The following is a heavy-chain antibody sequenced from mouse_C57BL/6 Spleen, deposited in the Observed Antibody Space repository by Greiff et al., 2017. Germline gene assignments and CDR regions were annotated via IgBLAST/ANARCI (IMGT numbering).Heavy chain of an antibody. CDR2: INPSSGYT. CDR3: ARGYYVDY. J-gene: IGHJ2*01. Sequence: VQLQQSGAELARPGASVKMSCKASGYTFTSYTMNWVKQRPGQGLEWIGYINPSSGYTKYNQKFKDKATLTADKSSSTAYMQLSSLTSEDSAVYYCARGYYVDYWGQGTTLTVSS. CDR1: GYTFTSYT. V-gene: IGHV1-4*01.